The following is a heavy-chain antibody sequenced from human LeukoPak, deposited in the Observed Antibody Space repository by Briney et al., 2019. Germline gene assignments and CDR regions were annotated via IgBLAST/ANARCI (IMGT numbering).Heavy chain of an antibody. D-gene: IGHD5-12*01. CDR2: IIPILGTA. Sequence: GSSVKVSCKASGGTFSSYAISWVRQAPGQGLEWMGRIIPILGTANYAQKFQGRVTITADKSTSTAYMELSSLRSEDTAVYYCARGSVVATIWDYWGQGTLVTVSS. V-gene: IGHV1-69*04. J-gene: IGHJ4*02. CDR3: ARGSVVATIWDY. CDR1: GGTFSSYA.